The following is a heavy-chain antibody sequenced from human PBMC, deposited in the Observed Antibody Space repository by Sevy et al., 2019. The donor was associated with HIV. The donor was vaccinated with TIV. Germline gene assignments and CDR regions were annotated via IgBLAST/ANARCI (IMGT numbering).Heavy chain of an antibody. D-gene: IGHD3-16*01. V-gene: IGHV3-23*01. CDR1: AFSFNTHA. Sequence: GGSLRLSCVASAFSFNTHAMSWVRRAPGKGLEWVSTISGSGDSTFYSDSVKGRFTISRDNSKNTLYLQMNSLRAEDTAVYYCAKPRGSFYFDYWGQGTLVTVSS. J-gene: IGHJ4*02. CDR2: ISGSGDST. CDR3: AKPRGSFYFDY.